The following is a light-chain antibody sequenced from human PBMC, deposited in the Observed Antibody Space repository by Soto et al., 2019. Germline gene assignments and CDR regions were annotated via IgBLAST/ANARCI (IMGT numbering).Light chain of an antibody. CDR2: GGN. CDR1: SSNIGAPYD. J-gene: IGLJ1*01. Sequence: QSVLTQPPSVSGAPGQTVTISCTGSSSNIGAPYDVHWYQHLPGTAPKLLIYGGNIRPSGVPDRFSGSRSGTSASLDITGLQAEDEAAYFCQSYDMSLNNYVFGTGTKVTVL. V-gene: IGLV1-40*01. CDR3: QSYDMSLNNYV.